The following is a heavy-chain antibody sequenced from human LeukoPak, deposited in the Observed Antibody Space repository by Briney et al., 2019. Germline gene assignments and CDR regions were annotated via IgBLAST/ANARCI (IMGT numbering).Heavy chain of an antibody. CDR3: AKDHYWSIDY. J-gene: IGHJ4*02. V-gene: IGHV3-23*01. Sequence: GSLRLSCEVSGFTLTNHAVSWVRQAPGKGLEWVSIVVGTGGTYYADSVRGRFILSRDIAKNTLYLQMNSLRAEDTGVYYCAKDHYWSIDYWGRGTLVTVSS. CDR1: GFTLTNHA. D-gene: IGHD3-3*01. CDR2: VVGTGGT.